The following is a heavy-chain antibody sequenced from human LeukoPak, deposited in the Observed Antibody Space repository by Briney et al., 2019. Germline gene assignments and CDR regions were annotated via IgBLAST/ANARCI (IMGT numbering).Heavy chain of an antibody. CDR3: ARDGGIRTTLFGVIKPEENWFDP. Sequence: PGGSLRLSCAASGFTFSTYAMSWVRQAPGKGLEWVSAIGSGSGGNTFYADSVKGRFTISRDNSKNTLYLQKSSLRAEDTAVYYCARDGGIRTTLFGVIKPEENWFDPWGQGTLVTVSS. D-gene: IGHD3-3*01. CDR2: IGSGSGGNT. CDR1: GFTFSTYA. V-gene: IGHV3-23*01. J-gene: IGHJ5*02.